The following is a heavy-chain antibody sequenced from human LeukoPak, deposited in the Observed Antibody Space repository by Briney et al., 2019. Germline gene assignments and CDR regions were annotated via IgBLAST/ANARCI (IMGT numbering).Heavy chain of an antibody. D-gene: IGHD4-11*01. J-gene: IGHJ4*02. CDR3: ATTTPIWRFDY. Sequence: GGSLRLSCAAPGFTFKNAWMRWVRQAPGKGLEWVGHINRTTDGGTTDYAAPVKGRFSISRDDSKTTLYLQMNSVKTEDTAVYYCATTTPIWRFDYWGQGTLVTVSS. V-gene: IGHV3-15*01. CDR1: GFTFKNAW. CDR2: INRTTDGGTT.